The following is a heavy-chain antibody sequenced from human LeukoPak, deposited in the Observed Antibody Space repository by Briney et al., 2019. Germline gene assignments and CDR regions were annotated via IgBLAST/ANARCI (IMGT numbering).Heavy chain of an antibody. CDR1: GFTLSSYG. V-gene: IGHV3-23*01. J-gene: IGHJ4*02. CDR2: ITTTGGDT. D-gene: IGHD2-21*01. CDR3: ARSKMWPLSFDY. Sequence: GGSLRLSCAASGFTLSSYGMNWVRQAPGKGLEWVSVITTTGGDTRYADSVKGRFTISRDNSKNTVYLQMNSLRAEDTAVYFCARSKMWPLSFDYWGQGTPVTVSS.